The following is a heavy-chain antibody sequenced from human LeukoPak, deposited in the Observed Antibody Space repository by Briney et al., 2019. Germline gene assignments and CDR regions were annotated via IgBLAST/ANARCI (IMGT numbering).Heavy chain of an antibody. J-gene: IGHJ4*02. CDR1: GFTFSSYS. D-gene: IGHD6-6*01. Sequence: GGSLRLSCAASGFTFSSYSMNWVRQAPGKGLEWVSSISSSSSYIYYADSVKGRFAISRDNAKNSLYLQMNSLRAEDTAVYYCAKQLLPPDYFDYWGQGTLVTVSS. CDR3: AKQLLPPDYFDY. CDR2: ISSSSSYI. V-gene: IGHV3-21*01.